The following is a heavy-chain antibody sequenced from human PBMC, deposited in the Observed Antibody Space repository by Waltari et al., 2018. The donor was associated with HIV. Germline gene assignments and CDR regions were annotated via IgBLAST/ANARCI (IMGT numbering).Heavy chain of an antibody. J-gene: IGHJ4*02. Sequence: EVQLLESGGGLVQPGGSLRVSCAASGLPFRSFAMSWVRQAPGKGLEWVSTISASDGSTYYADSVKGRFTISRDNSKNTLYLQMNSLRAEDTAVYYCAKGDGVTLAVVLTHWGQGTLITVSS. V-gene: IGHV3-23*01. CDR1: GLPFRSFA. CDR2: ISASDGST. CDR3: AKGDGVTLAVVLTH. D-gene: IGHD2-2*01.